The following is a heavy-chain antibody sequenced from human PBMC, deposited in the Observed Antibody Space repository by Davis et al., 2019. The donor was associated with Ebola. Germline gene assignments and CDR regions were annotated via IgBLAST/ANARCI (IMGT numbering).Heavy chain of an antibody. CDR1: GGSVSSGAYF. V-gene: IGHV4-61*08. CDR2: IYYSGT. J-gene: IGHJ4*02. CDR3: VITGLPDY. D-gene: IGHD1-20*01. Sequence: GSLRLSCSVSGGSVSSGAYFWSWIRQPPGKTLEWIGYIYYSGTNYNPSLKSRVTISLDTTKKQFSLRLRSVTAADTAVYYCVITGLPDYWGQGTLVTVSS.